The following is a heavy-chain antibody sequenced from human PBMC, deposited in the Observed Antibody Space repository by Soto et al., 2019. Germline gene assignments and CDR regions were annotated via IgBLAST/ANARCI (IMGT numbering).Heavy chain of an antibody. D-gene: IGHD2-2*01. CDR3: AKGRGGIVVVPAAYYYMDV. Sequence: PGGSLRLSCAASGFTFSSYAMSWVRQAPGKGLEWVSAISGSGGSTYYADSVKGRFTISRDNSKNTLYLQMNSLRAEDTAVYYCAKGRGGIVVVPAAYYYMDVWGKGTTVTVSS. CDR1: GFTFSSYA. V-gene: IGHV3-23*01. CDR2: ISGSGGST. J-gene: IGHJ6*03.